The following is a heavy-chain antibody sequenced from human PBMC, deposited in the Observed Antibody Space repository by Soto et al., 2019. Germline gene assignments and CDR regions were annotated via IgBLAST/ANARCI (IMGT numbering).Heavy chain of an antibody. D-gene: IGHD2-15*01. CDR2: IYYSGST. V-gene: IGHV4-39*01. Sequence: QLQLQESGPGLVKPSETLSLTCTVSGGSISSSSYYWGWIRQPPGKGLEWIGSIYYSGSTYYNPSLKSRVTISVDTSKNQFSLKLSSVTAADTAVYYCAGQDIVVVVAASGYFQHWGQGTLVTVSS. CDR3: AGQDIVVVVAASGYFQH. J-gene: IGHJ1*01. CDR1: GGSISSSSYY.